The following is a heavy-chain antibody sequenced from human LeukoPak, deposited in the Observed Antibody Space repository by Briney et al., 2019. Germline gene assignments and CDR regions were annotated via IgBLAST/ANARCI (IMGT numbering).Heavy chain of an antibody. Sequence: GASVKVSCKTSGYTFSNCGISWVRQAPGQGLEWMGWITAHNGNRLYAQRFQGRITLTTDTSTSTSYMELRSLEYDDTAIYYCARDNDKVVDHWGQGTLVTVSS. CDR1: GYTFSNCG. CDR3: ARDNDKVVDH. D-gene: IGHD1-1*01. CDR2: ITAHNGNR. V-gene: IGHV1-18*01. J-gene: IGHJ4*01.